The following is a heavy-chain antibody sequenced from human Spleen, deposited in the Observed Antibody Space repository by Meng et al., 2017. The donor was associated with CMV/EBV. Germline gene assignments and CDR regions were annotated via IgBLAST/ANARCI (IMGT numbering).Heavy chain of an antibody. CDR2: ISSGRSDNTI. D-gene: IGHD2-2*01. CDR3: AREARGYQLLWGPVPRLGAEFQH. J-gene: IGHJ1*01. Sequence: GGSLRLSCEASGFTFSSYEMNWVRQAPGKGLEWVSYISSGRSDNTIHYADSVKGRFTISRDNAKNSVYLQMNSLRAEDTAVYYCAREARGYQLLWGPVPRLGAEFQHWGQGTLVTVSS. CDR1: GFTFSSYE. V-gene: IGHV3-48*03.